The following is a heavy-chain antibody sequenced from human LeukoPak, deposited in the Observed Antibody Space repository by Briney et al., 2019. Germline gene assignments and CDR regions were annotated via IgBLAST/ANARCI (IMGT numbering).Heavy chain of an antibody. Sequence: SETLSLICNVSGGSISNYYWNWLRQPAGKGLEWIGRIYSSGSTNYNPSLKSRVTISMDKSKNHFSLNLKSVIAADTAIYYCARDFYGDDGHHPFDYWGQGILVTVSS. CDR1: GGSISNYY. CDR2: IYSSGST. J-gene: IGHJ4*02. D-gene: IGHD2/OR15-2a*01. V-gene: IGHV4-4*07. CDR3: ARDFYGDDGHHPFDY.